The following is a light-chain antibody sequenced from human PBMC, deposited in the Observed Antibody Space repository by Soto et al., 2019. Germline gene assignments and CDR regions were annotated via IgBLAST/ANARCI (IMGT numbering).Light chain of an antibody. Sequence: IQLTQSPSSLSASVGDRVSITCRASQDIKTYLAWYQQKQGKAPKLLISGTFTLQSGVPSRFNGSGSGTDFTLTISRLQPEDFATSYCQQLNNYPPFTFGPGTKVDLE. CDR2: GTF. CDR1: QDIKTY. V-gene: IGKV1-9*01. J-gene: IGKJ3*01. CDR3: QQLNNYPPFT.